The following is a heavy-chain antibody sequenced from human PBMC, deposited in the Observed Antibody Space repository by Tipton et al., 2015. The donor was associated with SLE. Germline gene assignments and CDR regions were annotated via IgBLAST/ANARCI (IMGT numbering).Heavy chain of an antibody. CDR3: ARDSRGYCSGGSCSDAFDI. V-gene: IGHV3-53*04. CDR2: IYSGGST. CDR1: GFTVSSNY. Sequence: SLRLSYAASGFTVSSNYMSWVRQAPGKGLEWVSVIYSGGSTYYADSVKGRFTISRHNSKNTLYLQMNSLRAEDTAVYYCARDSRGYCSGGSCSDAFDIWGQGTMVTVSS. J-gene: IGHJ3*02. D-gene: IGHD2-15*01.